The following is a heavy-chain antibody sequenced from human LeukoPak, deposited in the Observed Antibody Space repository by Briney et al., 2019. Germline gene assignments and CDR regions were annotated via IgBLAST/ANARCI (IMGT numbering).Heavy chain of an antibody. V-gene: IGHV4-59*01. CDR2: IYYSGST. J-gene: IGHJ4*02. Sequence: PSETLSLTCTVSGGSISSYYWSWIRQPPGKGLEWIGYIYYSGSTNYNPSLKSRVTISVDTSKNQFSLKLSSVTAADTAVYYCAREGPRGYTDYWGQGTLVTVSS. D-gene: IGHD5-24*01. CDR3: AREGPRGYTDY. CDR1: GGSISSYY.